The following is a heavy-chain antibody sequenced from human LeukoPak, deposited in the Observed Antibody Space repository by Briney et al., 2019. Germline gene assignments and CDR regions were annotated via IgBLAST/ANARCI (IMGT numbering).Heavy chain of an antibody. D-gene: IGHD3-22*01. Sequence: PSETLSLTWTLSGGSISSISYYWGWIRQPPGKGLEWFGRIYYSGSTYYNPSLKSRVTISVDTSKNQFSLKLSSVTAADTAVYYCASPPCDSSGYYLNAFDIWGQGTMVTVSS. J-gene: IGHJ3*02. V-gene: IGHV4-39*07. CDR3: ASPPCDSSGYYLNAFDI. CDR2: IYYSGST. CDR1: GGSISSISYY.